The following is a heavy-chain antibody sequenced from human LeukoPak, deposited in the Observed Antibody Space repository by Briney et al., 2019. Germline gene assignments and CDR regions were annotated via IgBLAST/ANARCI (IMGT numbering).Heavy chain of an antibody. Sequence: GGSLRLSCAASGFTVSSNYMSWVRQAPGEGLEWVSVIYSGGSTYYADSVKGRFTISRVSSKNTLYLQMNNLRAEDTAVYYCAKDHLDWGSSFDFWGQGTLVTVSS. CDR1: GFTVSSNY. V-gene: IGHV3-53*01. D-gene: IGHD3-9*01. CDR3: AKDHLDWGSSFDF. CDR2: IYSGGST. J-gene: IGHJ4*02.